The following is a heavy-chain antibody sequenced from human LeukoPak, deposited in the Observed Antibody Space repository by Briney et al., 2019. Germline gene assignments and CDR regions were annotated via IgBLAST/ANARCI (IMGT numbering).Heavy chain of an antibody. J-gene: IGHJ6*03. CDR1: GYTFTSYD. CDR3: ARGVMAGTNYYYYMDV. D-gene: IGHD6-19*01. Sequence: ASVKVSCKASGYTFTSYDINWVRQATGQGLEWMGWMNPNSGNTGHAQKFQGRVTMTRNTSISTAYMELSSLRSEDTAVYYCARGVMAGTNYYYYMDVWGKGTTVTVSS. V-gene: IGHV1-8*01. CDR2: MNPNSGNT.